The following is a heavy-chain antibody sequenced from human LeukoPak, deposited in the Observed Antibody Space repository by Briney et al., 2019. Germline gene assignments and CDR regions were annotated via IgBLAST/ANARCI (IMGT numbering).Heavy chain of an antibody. D-gene: IGHD3-10*01. Sequence: PGGSLRLSCAASGFTFSSYAMHWVRQAPGKGLEWVAVISYDGSNKYYADSVKGRFTISRDNSKNTLYLQVNSLRVEDTAIYYCARDANFGYDAFDIWGQGTMVIVSS. CDR1: GFTFSSYA. CDR3: ARDANFGYDAFDI. V-gene: IGHV3-30-3*01. J-gene: IGHJ3*02. CDR2: ISYDGSNK.